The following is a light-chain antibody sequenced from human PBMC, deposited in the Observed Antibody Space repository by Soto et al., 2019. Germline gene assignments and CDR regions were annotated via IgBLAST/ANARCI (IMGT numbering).Light chain of an antibody. CDR3: QQYDNIPRT. CDR1: QEISNY. J-gene: IGKJ1*01. Sequence: DIQMTQSPSSLSASVGDRVTITCQASQEISNYLNWYQQKAGKAPKLLIYDASNLETAVPSRFSGSGSGTDFTFTISSLQPEDIATYYCQQYDNIPRTFGQGTKVEIK. CDR2: DAS. V-gene: IGKV1-33*01.